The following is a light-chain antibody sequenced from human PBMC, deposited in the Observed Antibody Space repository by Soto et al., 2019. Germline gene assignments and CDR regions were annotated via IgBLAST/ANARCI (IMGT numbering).Light chain of an antibody. CDR1: QSVLYSSNNKNY. V-gene: IGKV4-1*01. Sequence: DIVMTQSPDSLAVSLGERATINCKSSQSVLYSSNNKNYLAWYQQKPGQPPKLLIYWASTRESGVPDRFSGSGSGTDFTLNISSLQAEDVAVYYCQQYYSTLMYTFGQGTKLEIK. CDR3: QQYYSTLMYT. J-gene: IGKJ2*01. CDR2: WAS.